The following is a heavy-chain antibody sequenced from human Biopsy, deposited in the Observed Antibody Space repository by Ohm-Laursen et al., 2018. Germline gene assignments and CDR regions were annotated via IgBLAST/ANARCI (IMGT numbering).Heavy chain of an antibody. D-gene: IGHD3-10*01. CDR2: VFYSGTT. J-gene: IGHJ4*01. CDR3: ARIYFYGLGSSGFFFDV. Sequence: SGTLSFTCSVSGSSIRTFDYYWGWVRQPPGKGLEWIGCVFYSGTTYYNPSLKRRVTISQDESNNQFSLTLTSVTARDTADYYCARIYFYGLGSSGFFFDVWGHGTPVAVSS. V-gene: IGHV4-39*01. CDR1: GSSIRTFDYY.